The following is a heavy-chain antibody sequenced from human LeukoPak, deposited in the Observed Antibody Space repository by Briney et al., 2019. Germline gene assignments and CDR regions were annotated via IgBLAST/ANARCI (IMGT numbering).Heavy chain of an antibody. Sequence: SETLSLTCAVYGGSFSGYYWSWIRQPPGKGLEWIGEINHSGSTNYNPPLKSRVTTSVDTSKNQFSLKLSSVTAADTAVYYCATLVATITLGWFDPWGQGTLVTVSS. CDR2: INHSGST. J-gene: IGHJ5*02. CDR3: ATLVATITLGWFDP. D-gene: IGHD5-12*01. CDR1: GGSFSGYY. V-gene: IGHV4-34*01.